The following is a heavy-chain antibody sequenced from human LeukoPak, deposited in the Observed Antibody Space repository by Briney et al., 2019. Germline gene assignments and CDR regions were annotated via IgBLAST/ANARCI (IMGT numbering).Heavy chain of an antibody. V-gene: IGHV4-39*07. CDR1: GGSISSSSYY. CDR2: IYYSGST. Sequence: PSETLSLTCTVSGGSISSSSYYWGWIRQPPGKGLEWIGSIYYSGSTYYNPSLKSRVTISVDTSKNQFSLKLSSVTAADTAVYYCAREADDFYWGQGTLVTVSS. J-gene: IGHJ4*02. CDR3: AREADDFY. D-gene: IGHD1-1*01.